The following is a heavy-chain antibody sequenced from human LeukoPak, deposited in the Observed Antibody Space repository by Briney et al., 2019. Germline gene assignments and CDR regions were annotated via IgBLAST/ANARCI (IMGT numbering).Heavy chain of an antibody. Sequence: PGGSLRLSCAASGFTFSSYSMNWVRQAPGKGLDWVSSINSGSSAIYYADSVKGRFTISRDDSNNALYLQMHSLRAEDTALYYCASGPPFLKYFEYWGQGTLVTVSS. V-gene: IGHV3-48*01. CDR3: ASGPPFLKYFEY. D-gene: IGHD3-3*01. CDR2: INSGSSAI. CDR1: GFTFSSYS. J-gene: IGHJ4*02.